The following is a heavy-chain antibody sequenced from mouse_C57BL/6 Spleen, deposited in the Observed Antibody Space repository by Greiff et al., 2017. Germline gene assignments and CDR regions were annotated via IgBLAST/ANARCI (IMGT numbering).Heavy chain of an antibody. D-gene: IGHD1-1*01. CDR1: GFTFSDYG. CDR2: ISSGSSTI. CDR3: SKGYYGSYWYVDV. Sequence: EVQRVESGGGLVKPGGSLKLSCAASGFTFSDYGMHWVRQAPEKGLEWFAYISSGSSTIYYANTVKGRFTISRDNTKNTLFLQLTSLRSEDTAMYYRSKGYYGSYWYVDVWGTGTTVTVSS. V-gene: IGHV5-17*01. J-gene: IGHJ1*03.